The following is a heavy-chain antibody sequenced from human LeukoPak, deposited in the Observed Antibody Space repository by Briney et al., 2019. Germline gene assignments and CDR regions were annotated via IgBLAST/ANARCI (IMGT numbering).Heavy chain of an antibody. CDR2: ISPNSGVT. J-gene: IGHJ3*02. CDR1: GYTFTNYG. D-gene: IGHD7-27*01. Sequence: GASVKVSCKASGYTFTNYGISWVRQAPGQGLECMGWISPNSGVTNYAQKFQGRITMTGDTSISTAYMELSRLTSDDTAIYYCARELGRNAFDIWGQGTMVTVSS. CDR3: ARELGRNAFDI. V-gene: IGHV1-2*02.